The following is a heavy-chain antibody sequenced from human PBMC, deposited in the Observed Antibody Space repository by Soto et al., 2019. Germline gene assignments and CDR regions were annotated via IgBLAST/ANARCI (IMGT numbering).Heavy chain of an antibody. D-gene: IGHD6-19*01. CDR1: GFSFSNYT. CDR2: ISRSSGNI. CDR3: ARDLKVAGTNSYYYYGMDV. V-gene: IGHV3-21*01. J-gene: IGHJ6*02. Sequence: EVQLVESGGGLVKPGGSLRLSCAASGFSFSNYTLNWVRQAPGKGLEWVSSISRSSGNIYYADSVKGRFTNSRDNAKNSLFLQMYSLRAEDTAVYYCARDLKVAGTNSYYYYGMDVWGHGTTVTVSS.